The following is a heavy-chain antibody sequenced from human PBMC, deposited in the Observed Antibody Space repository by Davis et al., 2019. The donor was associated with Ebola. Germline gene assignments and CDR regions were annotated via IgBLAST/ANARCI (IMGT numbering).Heavy chain of an antibody. Sequence: GESLKISCKGSGYSFTRYWIGWVRQMPGKGLEWMGIIYPGDSDTRYSPSFQGQVTISADQSISTAYLQWSSLKASDTAMYYCARFKSRSSGYLDYWGQGTLVTVSS. D-gene: IGHD3-22*01. J-gene: IGHJ4*02. V-gene: IGHV5-51*01. CDR1: GYSFTRYW. CDR2: IYPGDSDT. CDR3: ARFKSRSSGYLDY.